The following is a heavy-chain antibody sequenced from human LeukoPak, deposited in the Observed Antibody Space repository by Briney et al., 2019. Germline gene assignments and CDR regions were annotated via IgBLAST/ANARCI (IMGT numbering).Heavy chain of an antibody. CDR2: ISYDGSNK. CDR1: GFTFSSYG. V-gene: IGHV3-30*18. J-gene: IGHJ6*04. CDR3: AKDISVDTAMVIGMDV. Sequence: GGSLRLSCAASGFTFSSYGMHWVRQAPGKGLEWVAVISYDGSNKYYADSVKGRFTISRDNSKNTLYLQMNRLRAEDTAVYYCAKDISVDTAMVIGMDVWGKGTTVTVSS. D-gene: IGHD5-18*01.